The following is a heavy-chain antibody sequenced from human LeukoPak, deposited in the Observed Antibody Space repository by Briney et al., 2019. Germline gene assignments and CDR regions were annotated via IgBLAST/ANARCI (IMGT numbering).Heavy chain of an antibody. J-gene: IGHJ4*02. V-gene: IGHV3-23*01. CDR2: ISGSGGKT. CDR1: TFNNYA. D-gene: IGHD5-18*01. CDR3: GKEMTSMVTVEY. Sequence: GGSLRLSCTFTFNNYAMNWARQAPGKGLEWVSAISGSGGKTYYADSVKGRFTISRDNSQNTLYLYMNSLRADDTAVYYCGKEMTSMVTVEYWGQGTLVTVSS.